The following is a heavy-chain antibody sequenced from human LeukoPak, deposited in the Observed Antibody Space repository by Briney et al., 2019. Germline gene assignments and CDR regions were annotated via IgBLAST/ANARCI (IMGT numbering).Heavy chain of an antibody. CDR3: ARGITGRNDY. V-gene: IGHV6-1*01. D-gene: IGHD1-26*01. CDR1: GDSVSSNSAA. Sequence: SQTLSLTCAISGDSVSSNSAAWNWVRQSPSRGLEWLGRTHYRSRWYNEYADSVKSRIAINPDTSKNQFSLHLNSVTPEDTAVYYCARGITGRNDYWGQGTLVTVSS. J-gene: IGHJ4*02. CDR2: THYRSRWYN.